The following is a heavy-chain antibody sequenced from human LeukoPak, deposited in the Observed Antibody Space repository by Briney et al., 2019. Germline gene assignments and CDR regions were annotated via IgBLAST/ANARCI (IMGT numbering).Heavy chain of an antibody. D-gene: IGHD2-15*01. CDR1: GYTFTSYA. V-gene: IGHV1-24*01. J-gene: IGHJ5*02. CDR3: ATLRGGSWFLNWFDP. CDR2: FDPEDGET. Sequence: ASVKVSCKASGYTFTSYAMNWVRQAPGKGLEWMGGFDPEDGETIYAQKFQGRVTMTEDTSTDTAYMELSSLRSEDTAVYYCATLRGGSWFLNWFDPWGQGTLVTVSS.